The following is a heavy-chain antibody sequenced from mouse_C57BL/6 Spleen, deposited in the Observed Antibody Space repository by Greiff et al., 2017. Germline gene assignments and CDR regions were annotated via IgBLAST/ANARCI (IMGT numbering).Heavy chain of an antibody. J-gene: IGHJ3*01. D-gene: IGHD2-2*01. CDR3: TTVVTPFAY. CDR1: GFNIKDDY. V-gene: IGHV14-4*01. CDR2: IDPENGDT. Sequence: EVQLQQSGAELVRPGASVKLSCTASGFNIKDDYMHWVKQRPDQGLEWIGWIDPENGDTEYASKFQGKATITADTSSNTAYLQLSSLTSEDTAVYYCTTVVTPFAYWGHGTLVTVSA.